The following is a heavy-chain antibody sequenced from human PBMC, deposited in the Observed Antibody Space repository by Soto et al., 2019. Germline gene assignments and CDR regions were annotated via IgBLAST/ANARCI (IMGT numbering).Heavy chain of an antibody. CDR2: IWYDGSNK. CDR3: ARVGSFYYYGMDV. V-gene: IGHV3-33*01. Sequence: GGSLRLSCAASGFTFSSYGMYWVRQVPGKGLEWVAVIWYDGSNKYYADSVKGRFTISRDNSKNTLYLQMNSLRAEDTAVYYCARVGSFYYYGMDVWGQGTTVTV. J-gene: IGHJ6*02. CDR1: GFTFSSYG. D-gene: IGHD6-19*01.